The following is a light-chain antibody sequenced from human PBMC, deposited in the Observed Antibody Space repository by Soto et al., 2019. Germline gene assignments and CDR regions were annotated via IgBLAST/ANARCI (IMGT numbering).Light chain of an antibody. Sequence: QSVLTQPPSASGTPGQWVTISCSGSSSNIGSNYVYWYQQLPGTAPKLLIYTNDQRPSGVPDRFSGSKSGTSASLAISGLRSEDEADYYCASWYDSQRGWVFGEGTKLTVL. V-gene: IGLV1-47*02. CDR2: TND. J-gene: IGLJ3*02. CDR3: ASWYDSQRGWV. CDR1: SSNIGSNY.